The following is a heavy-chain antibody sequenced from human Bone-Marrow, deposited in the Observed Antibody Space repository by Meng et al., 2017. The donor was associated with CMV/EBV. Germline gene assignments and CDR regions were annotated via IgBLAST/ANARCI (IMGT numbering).Heavy chain of an antibody. CDR3: AREGGYSYGWYYFDY. Sequence: SETLSLTCTVSGGSISSYYWSWIRQPPGKGLEWIGYIYYSGSTNYNPSLKSRVTISVDTSKNQFSLKLSSVTAADTAVYYCAREGGYSYGWYYFDYWGQGTLVTASS. J-gene: IGHJ4*02. V-gene: IGHV4-59*01. D-gene: IGHD5-18*01. CDR1: GGSISSYY. CDR2: IYYSGST.